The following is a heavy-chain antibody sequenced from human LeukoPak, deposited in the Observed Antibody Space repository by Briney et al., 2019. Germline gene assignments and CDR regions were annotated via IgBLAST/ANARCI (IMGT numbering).Heavy chain of an antibody. Sequence: GGSLRLSCAASGLTVSNYYMSWVRQAPGKGLEWVSVIYTGGGTYYADSVKGRFTISRDISKNTLYLQMNSLRADDTAVYYCASARNWGQGTLVTVSS. CDR2: IYTGGGT. CDR3: ASARN. V-gene: IGHV3-53*01. J-gene: IGHJ4*02. CDR1: GLTVSNYY.